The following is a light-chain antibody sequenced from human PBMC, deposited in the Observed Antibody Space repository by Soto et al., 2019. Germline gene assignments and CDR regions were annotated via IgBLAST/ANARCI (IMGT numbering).Light chain of an antibody. CDR1: TSDIGAYNY. CDR3: CSYTSTRGRV. Sequence: QSALTQPPSASGSPGQSVTISCTGTTSDIGAYNYVSWYQQHPGKAPKLMIYEVSNRPSGVSNRFSGSKSGNTASLTISGLQAEDEADYYCCSYTSTRGRVFGGGTKLTVL. CDR2: EVS. V-gene: IGLV2-14*01. J-gene: IGLJ3*02.